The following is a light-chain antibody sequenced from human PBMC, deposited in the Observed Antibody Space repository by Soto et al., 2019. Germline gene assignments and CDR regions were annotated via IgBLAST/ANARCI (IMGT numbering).Light chain of an antibody. CDR3: QQYDRSPFT. Sequence: EIVLTQSPGTLSLSPGERATLSCRASQSVSSRYLGWYQQKPGQAPRLLIYGASSRATGIPARFSGSGSGTDFTLTISRLEPEDFAVYYCQQYDRSPFTFGPGTKVDIK. CDR2: GAS. CDR1: QSVSSRY. V-gene: IGKV3-20*01. J-gene: IGKJ3*01.